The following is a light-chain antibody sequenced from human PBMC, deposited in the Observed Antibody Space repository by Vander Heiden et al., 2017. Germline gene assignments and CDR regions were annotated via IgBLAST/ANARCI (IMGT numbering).Light chain of an antibody. CDR2: DAF. Sequence: IQITQPPSSLSASVGDRVTITCQASQDISNYLNWFQQKPGKAPKLLINDAFTLETGVPSRFSGSGSGTDFTFTISSLQPEDIATYYCQQYDNLPLTFGGGTKVEIK. J-gene: IGKJ4*01. CDR3: QQYDNLPLT. V-gene: IGKV1-33*01. CDR1: QDISNY.